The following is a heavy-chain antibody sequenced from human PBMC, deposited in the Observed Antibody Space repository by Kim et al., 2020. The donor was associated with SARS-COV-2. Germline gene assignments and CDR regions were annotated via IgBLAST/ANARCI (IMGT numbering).Heavy chain of an antibody. D-gene: IGHD3-10*01. CDR2: IYHSGST. J-gene: IGHJ4*02. V-gene: IGHV4-59*01. CDR3: ARVSRDYYGSGNGYYFDF. Sequence: SETLSLTCPVSGGSITTYYWGWIRQPPGKGLECIGFIYHSGSTSYNPSLKSRVTISVDTSKNQFSLKLSSVTAADTAVYYCARVSRDYYGSGNGYYFDFWGQGTLVTVSS. CDR1: GGSITTYY.